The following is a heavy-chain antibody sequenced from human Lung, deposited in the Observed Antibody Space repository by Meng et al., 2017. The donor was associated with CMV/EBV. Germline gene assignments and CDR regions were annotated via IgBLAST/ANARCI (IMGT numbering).Heavy chain of an antibody. J-gene: IGHJ6*02. V-gene: IGHV3-30*04. CDR2: ISFDGRTK. CDR1: EFTLSPYA. CDR3: ARAGDIVEVSDPLRQNYYYYGMDL. Sequence: GESLKISCTASEFTLSPYALHWVRQAPGKGLELVALISFDGRTKYNTDSVKGRFTISRDSSKNTVYLHINSLRGEDTAVYYCARAGDIVEVSDPLRQNYYYYGMDLWGQGTAVTVSS. D-gene: IGHD2-15*01.